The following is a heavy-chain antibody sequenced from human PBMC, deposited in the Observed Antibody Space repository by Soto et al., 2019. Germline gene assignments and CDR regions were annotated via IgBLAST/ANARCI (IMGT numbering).Heavy chain of an antibody. Sequence: ASVKVSCKASGYTLTSYGISWVRQAPGQGLEWMGWISAYNGNTNYAQKLQGRVTMTTDTSTSTAYMELRSLRSDDTAVYYCAVDYYDHEVYYYDYGLDVWGQGTTVTVSS. CDR2: ISAYNGNT. CDR1: GYTLTSYG. J-gene: IGHJ6*02. CDR3: AVDYYDHEVYYYDYGLDV. D-gene: IGHD3-22*01. V-gene: IGHV1-18*01.